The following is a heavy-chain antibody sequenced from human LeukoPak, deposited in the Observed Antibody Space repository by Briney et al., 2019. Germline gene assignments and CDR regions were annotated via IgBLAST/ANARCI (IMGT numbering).Heavy chain of an antibody. D-gene: IGHD6-19*01. CDR1: GFTFSSYG. V-gene: IGHV3-48*01. CDR3: ASFFSSGWSDY. CDR2: ISSSSSTI. Sequence: GGSLRLSCAASGFTFSSYGVHWVRQAPGKGLEWVSYISSSSSTIYYADSVKGRFTISRDNAKNSLYLQMNSLRAEDTAVYYCASFFSSGWSDYWGQGTLVTVSS. J-gene: IGHJ4*02.